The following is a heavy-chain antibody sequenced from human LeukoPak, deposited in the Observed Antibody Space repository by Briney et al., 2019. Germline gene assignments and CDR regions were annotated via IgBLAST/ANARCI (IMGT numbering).Heavy chain of an antibody. V-gene: IGHV3-23*01. CDR1: GFTFSSYA. J-gene: IGHJ4*02. CDR2: ISGSGGST. D-gene: IGHD7-27*01. CDR3: AKDGGLWVSAHWGDS. Sequence: GGSLRLSCAASGFTFSSYAMSWVRQAPGKGLEWVSAISGSGGSTYYADSVKGRFAISRDNSKNTLFLQMNSLRAEDTAVYYCAKDGGLWVSAHWGDSWGRGTLVTVSS.